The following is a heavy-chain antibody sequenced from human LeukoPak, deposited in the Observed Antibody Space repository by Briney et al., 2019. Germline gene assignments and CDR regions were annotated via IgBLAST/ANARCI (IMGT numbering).Heavy chain of an antibody. V-gene: IGHV1-69*04. CDR2: IIPILGIA. D-gene: IGHD3-10*01. Sequence: GASVKVSCKASGGTFSSYAISWVRQAPGQGLEWMGRIIPILGIANYAQKFQGRVTITADKSTSTAYMELSSLRSEDTAVYYCARDRSLYYYGSGSYRSDYWGQGTLVTVSS. CDR3: ARDRSLYYYGSGSYRSDY. CDR1: GGTFSSYA. J-gene: IGHJ4*02.